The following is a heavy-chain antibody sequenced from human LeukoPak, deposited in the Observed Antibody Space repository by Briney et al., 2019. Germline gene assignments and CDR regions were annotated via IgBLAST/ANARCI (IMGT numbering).Heavy chain of an antibody. J-gene: IGHJ4*02. Sequence: SETLSLTCTVSGGSISRISYYWAWIRQPPGKGLEWSGSIYYSGSTYYNPSLKSRVTISVDTSKNQFSLKLSSVTAADTAVYYCARWEYYTSSRHPAGDWGQGTLVTVSS. CDR1: GGSISRISYY. V-gene: IGHV4-39*01. D-gene: IGHD6-13*01. CDR2: IYYSGST. CDR3: ARWEYYTSSRHPAGD.